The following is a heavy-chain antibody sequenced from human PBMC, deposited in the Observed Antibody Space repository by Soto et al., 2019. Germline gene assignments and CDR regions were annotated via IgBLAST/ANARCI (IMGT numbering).Heavy chain of an antibody. V-gene: IGHV1-18*01. CDR3: ARDGSAWDFDY. CDR2: IKANNGNT. J-gene: IGHJ4*02. Sequence: ASVKVSCKASGYTFTNYGISWVRQAPGQGLEWMGWIKANNGNTEYAQRVQGRLTMTTDTSTSTVYMELSSLRSDDTAVYYCARDGSAWDFDYWGQGTLVTVSS. D-gene: IGHD6-19*01. CDR1: GYTFTNYG.